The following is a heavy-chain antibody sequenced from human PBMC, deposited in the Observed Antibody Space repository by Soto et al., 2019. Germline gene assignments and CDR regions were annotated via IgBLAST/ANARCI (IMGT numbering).Heavy chain of an antibody. CDR1: GFSFSSFE. V-gene: IGHV3-48*03. Sequence: QAGGSLRLSCAASGFSFSSFEMNWVRQSPGKGLEWISYISSPGITIHYADSVKGRFTISRDNARNSLYLQMNSLRAEDTAVYYCTRDTYSAFCSRHSSYSYGMDVWGQGTTVTVSS. CDR3: TRDTYSAFCSRHSSYSYGMDV. J-gene: IGHJ6*02. CDR2: ISSPGITI. D-gene: IGHD3-3*01.